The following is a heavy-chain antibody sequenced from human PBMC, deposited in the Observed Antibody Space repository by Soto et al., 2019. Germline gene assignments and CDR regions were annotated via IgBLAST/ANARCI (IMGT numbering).Heavy chain of an antibody. CDR1: GFTFSSYD. CDR2: IGTAGDT. V-gene: IGHV3-13*01. Sequence: PGGSLRLSCAASGFTFSSYDMHWVRQATGKGLEWVSAIGTAGDTYYPGSVKGRFTISRENAKNSLYLQMNSLRAGDTAVYYCARVLAYYGMDVWGQGTTVTVSS. CDR3: ARVLAYYGMDV. J-gene: IGHJ6*02. D-gene: IGHD3-3*01.